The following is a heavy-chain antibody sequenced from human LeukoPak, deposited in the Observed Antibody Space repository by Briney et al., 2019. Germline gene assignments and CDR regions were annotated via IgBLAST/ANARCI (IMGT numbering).Heavy chain of an antibody. CDR1: GGSFSGYY. CDR2: INHSGST. Sequence: PSETLSLTCAVYGGSFSGYYWSWIRQPPGKGLEWIGEINHSGSTNYNPSLKSRVTISVDTSKNQFSLKLSSVTAADTAVYYCARGRYSSSNAFDYWGQGTLVTVSS. V-gene: IGHV4-34*01. J-gene: IGHJ4*02. CDR3: ARGRYSSSNAFDY. D-gene: IGHD6-6*01.